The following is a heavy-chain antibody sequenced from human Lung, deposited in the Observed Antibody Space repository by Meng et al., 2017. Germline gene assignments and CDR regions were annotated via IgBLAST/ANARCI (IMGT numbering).Heavy chain of an antibody. CDR2: INHSGST. Sequence: QGRLQQWGAGLFDPSGTLSLTCVFLGGSFSDYYWSWIRQPPGKGLEWIGEINHSGSTNYNPSLESRATISVDTSQNNLSLKLSSVTAADSAVYYCARGPTTMAHDFDYWGQGTLVTVSS. CDR3: ARGPTTMAHDFDY. D-gene: IGHD4-11*01. V-gene: IGHV4-34*01. CDR1: GGSFSDYY. J-gene: IGHJ4*02.